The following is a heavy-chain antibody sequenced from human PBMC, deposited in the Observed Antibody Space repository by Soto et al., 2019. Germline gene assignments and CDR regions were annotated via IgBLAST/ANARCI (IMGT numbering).Heavy chain of an antibody. CDR2: ISYDGSNK. J-gene: IGHJ5*02. Sequence: GGSLRLSCAASGFTFSSYGMHWVRQAPGKGLEWVAVISYDGSNKYYADSVKGRFTISRDNSKNTLYLQMNSLRAEDTAVYYCAKDKGDCSGGSCYPHWFDPWGQGTLVTVSS. D-gene: IGHD2-15*01. CDR3: AKDKGDCSGGSCYPHWFDP. V-gene: IGHV3-30*18. CDR1: GFTFSSYG.